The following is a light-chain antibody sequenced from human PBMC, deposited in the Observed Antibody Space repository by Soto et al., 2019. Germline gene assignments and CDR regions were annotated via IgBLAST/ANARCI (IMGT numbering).Light chain of an antibody. CDR2: HTS. Sequence: EIVMTQSPATLSVSPGERATLSCRASQSVDSKLAWYQKKPGQAPRLLIYHTSTSATGVPARFSGSGSGTEFTLTISSLQSEDFGVYYCQQYNEWPPLTFGQGTRLEIK. CDR1: QSVDSK. V-gene: IGKV3-15*01. CDR3: QQYNEWPPLT. J-gene: IGKJ5*01.